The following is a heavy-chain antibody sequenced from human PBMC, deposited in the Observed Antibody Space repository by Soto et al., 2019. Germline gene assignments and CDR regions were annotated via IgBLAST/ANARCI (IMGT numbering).Heavy chain of an antibody. Sequence: QVQLVESGGGVVQPGRSLRLSCAASGFTFSSYGMHWVRQAPGKGLEWVAVISYDGSNKYYSDSVKGRFTISRDNSKNTLYLQMNSLRAEDTAVYYCAKDPSYYDSSGYSDYWGQGTLVPVSS. CDR1: GFTFSSYG. V-gene: IGHV3-30*18. CDR3: AKDPSYYDSSGYSDY. D-gene: IGHD3-22*01. CDR2: ISYDGSNK. J-gene: IGHJ4*02.